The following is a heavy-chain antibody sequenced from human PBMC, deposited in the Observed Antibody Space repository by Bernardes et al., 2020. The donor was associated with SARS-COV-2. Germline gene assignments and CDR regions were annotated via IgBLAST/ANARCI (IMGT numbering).Heavy chain of an antibody. D-gene: IGHD3-22*01. CDR3: ARRYYESSGFDAFDI. J-gene: IGHJ3*02. Sequence: SETLSLTCTVSGGSISSYSYYWGWIRQPPGKGLEWIGNIYYSGGTYYNLFLKSRVTISVDTSKNQFSLKLSSVTAADTAVYHCARRYYESSGFDAFDIWGQGTMVTVSP. V-gene: IGHV4-39*01. CDR1: GGSISSYSYY. CDR2: IYYSGGT.